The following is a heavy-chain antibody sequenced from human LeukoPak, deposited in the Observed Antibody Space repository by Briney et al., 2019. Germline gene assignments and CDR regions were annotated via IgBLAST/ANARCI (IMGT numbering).Heavy chain of an antibody. CDR1: SGSISSGGYY. Sequence: SETLSLTCTVSSGSISSGGYYWSWIRQHPGKGLEWIGYIYYSGSTYYNPSLKSRVTISVDTSKNQFSLKLSSVTAADTAVYYCAREAGCSGGSCYGNYYYYYMDVWGKGTTVAVSS. D-gene: IGHD2-15*01. CDR3: AREAGCSGGSCYGNYYYYYMDV. J-gene: IGHJ6*03. CDR2: IYYSGST. V-gene: IGHV4-31*03.